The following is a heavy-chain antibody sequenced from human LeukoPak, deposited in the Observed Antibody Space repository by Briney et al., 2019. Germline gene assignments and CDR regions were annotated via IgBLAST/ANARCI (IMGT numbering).Heavy chain of an antibody. D-gene: IGHD6-13*01. V-gene: IGHV4-38-2*02. CDR3: ATHEYSSSWSPPHYFDL. J-gene: IGHJ2*01. CDR1: GYSISSGYY. Sequence: SETLSLTCTVSGYSISSGYYWGWSRQPPGKGLEWIGSIYHSGSTFYNSSLKRGVTISVDTSKNQFSLQLTSVTAADTAVFYCATHEYSSSWSPPHYFDLWGRGTLVTVSS. CDR2: IYHSGST.